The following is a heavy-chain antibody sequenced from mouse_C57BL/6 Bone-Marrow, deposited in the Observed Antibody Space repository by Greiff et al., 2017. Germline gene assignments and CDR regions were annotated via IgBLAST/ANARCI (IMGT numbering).Heavy chain of an antibody. D-gene: IGHD2-1*01. Sequence: EVKLQESGPGLVKPSQSLSLTCSVTGYSITSCYYWNWIRQFPGNKLEWMGYISYDGSNNYNPSLKNRISITRDTSKNQFFLKLNSVTTEDTATYYGARGYGNYNAYWGQGTLVTVSA. CDR2: ISYDGSN. CDR1: GYSITSCYY. V-gene: IGHV3-6*01. CDR3: ARGYGNYNAY. J-gene: IGHJ3*01.